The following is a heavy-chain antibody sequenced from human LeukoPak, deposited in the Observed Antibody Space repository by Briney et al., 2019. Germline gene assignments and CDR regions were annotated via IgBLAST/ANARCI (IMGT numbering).Heavy chain of an antibody. CDR3: ARSGTRGDASDV. V-gene: IGHV3-7*03. CDR1: GFTFSSYW. D-gene: IGHD5-12*01. CDR2: IKQDGSQT. Sequence: PGGSLRLSCAASGFTFSSYWMTWVRQAPGKGLEWVANIKQDGSQTYYVDSVRGRFTISRDNARNSLYLQMNSLRVEDTAVYYCARSGTRGDASDVWGQGTMVIVS. J-gene: IGHJ3*01.